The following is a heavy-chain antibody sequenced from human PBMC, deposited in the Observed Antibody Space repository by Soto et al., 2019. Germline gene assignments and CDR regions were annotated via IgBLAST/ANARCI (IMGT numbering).Heavy chain of an antibody. CDR1: GGTFSSYA. D-gene: IGHD3-16*02. Sequence: QVQLVQSGAEVKKPGSSVKVSCKASGGTFSSYAISWVRQAPGQGLEWMGGIIPIFGTANYAQKFQGRVTITADESXSXXYMELSSLRSEDTAVYYCASGLYDYVWGSYRQFDYWGQGTLVTVSS. J-gene: IGHJ4*02. CDR2: IIPIFGTA. V-gene: IGHV1-69*12. CDR3: ASGLYDYVWGSYRQFDY.